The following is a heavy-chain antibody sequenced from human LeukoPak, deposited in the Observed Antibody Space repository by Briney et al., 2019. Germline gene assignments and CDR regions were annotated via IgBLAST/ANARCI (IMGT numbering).Heavy chain of an antibody. J-gene: IGHJ3*02. D-gene: IGHD6-13*01. CDR3: ARYWGAAAGPENDAFDI. V-gene: IGHV1-69*05. CDR1: GGSFSSYA. Sequence: SVKVSCKASGGSFSSYAISWVRQAPGQGLEWMGGIIPIFGTANCAQKFQGRVTITTDESTSTAYMELSSLRSEDTAVYYCARYWGAAAGPENDAFDIWGQGTMVTVSS. CDR2: IIPIFGTA.